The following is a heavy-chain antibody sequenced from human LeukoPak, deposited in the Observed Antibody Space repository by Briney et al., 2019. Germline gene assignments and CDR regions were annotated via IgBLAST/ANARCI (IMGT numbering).Heavy chain of an antibody. J-gene: IGHJ3*02. CDR3: ARGGYYGSGSYYGDAFDI. CDR1: GGSFSGYY. Sequence: PSETLSLTCAVYGGSFSGYYWSWIRQPPGKGLEWLGEINHSGSTNYNPSLKSRVTISVDTSKNQFSLKLSSVTAADTAVYYCARGGYYGSGSYYGDAFDIWGQGTMVTVSS. CDR2: INHSGST. V-gene: IGHV4-34*01. D-gene: IGHD3-10*01.